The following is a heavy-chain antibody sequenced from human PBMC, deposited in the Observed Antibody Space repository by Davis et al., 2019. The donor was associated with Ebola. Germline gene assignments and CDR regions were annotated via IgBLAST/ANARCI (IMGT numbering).Heavy chain of an antibody. CDR3: ARVGTGDGFIYYYGMDV. V-gene: IGHV1-8*01. CDR1: GYTFSNYA. CDR2: MNPNSGDT. J-gene: IGHJ6*02. D-gene: IGHD1-1*01. Sequence: AASVKVSCKASGYTFSNYAINWVRQATGQGLEWMGWMNPNSGDTGYAQKFQGRVTMTRNTSISTAYMELSSLRSEDTAVYYCARVGTGDGFIYYYGMDVWGQGTTVTVSS.